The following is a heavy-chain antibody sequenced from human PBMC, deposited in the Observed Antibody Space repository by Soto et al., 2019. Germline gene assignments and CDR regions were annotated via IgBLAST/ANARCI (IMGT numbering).Heavy chain of an antibody. J-gene: IGHJ4*02. D-gene: IGHD2-15*01. Sequence: SETLSLTCTVSGYSISPYYWSWIRQSPGKGLEWIGYISYNGNINYNPSLKSRVTISADTSKKQFSLKLTSVTAADAAIYYCARGGSDTPSGSHGNIFDSWGQGTLVTVSS. CDR3: ARGGSDTPSGSHGNIFDS. CDR1: GYSISPYY. CDR2: ISYNGNI. V-gene: IGHV4-59*01.